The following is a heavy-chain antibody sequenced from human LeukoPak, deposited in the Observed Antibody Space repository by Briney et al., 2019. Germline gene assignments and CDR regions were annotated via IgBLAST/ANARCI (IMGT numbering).Heavy chain of an antibody. J-gene: IGHJ6*03. CDR2: IYTSGST. CDR3: ARHVSPDEDYMDV. Sequence: PSETLSLTCTVSGASITTYYYSWIRQPPGKGLEWVGYIYTSGSTNYNPSLKSRLTMSVDTPKNQFSLKLSSVTAADTAVYYCARHVSPDEDYMDVWGKGTTVTVSS. D-gene: IGHD1-14*01. CDR1: GASITTYY. V-gene: IGHV4-4*09.